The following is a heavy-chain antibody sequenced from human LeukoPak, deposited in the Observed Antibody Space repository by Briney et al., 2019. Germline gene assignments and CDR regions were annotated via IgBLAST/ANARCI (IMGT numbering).Heavy chain of an antibody. CDR2: INHSGST. CDR3: ARESYCSSTSCYFDY. Sequence: SETLSLTCAVYGGSFSGYYWSWIRQPPGKGLEWIGEINHSGSTNYNPSLKSRVTISVDRSKNQFSLKLSSVTAADTAVYYCARESYCSSTSCYFDYWGQGTLVTVSS. J-gene: IGHJ4*02. CDR1: GGSFSGYY. V-gene: IGHV4-34*01. D-gene: IGHD2-2*01.